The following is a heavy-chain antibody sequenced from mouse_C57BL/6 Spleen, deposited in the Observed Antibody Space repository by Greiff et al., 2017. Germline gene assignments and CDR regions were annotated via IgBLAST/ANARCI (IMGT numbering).Heavy chain of an antibody. CDR2: INPNNGGT. Sequence: EVQLQQSGPELVKPGASVKMSCKASGYTFTDYTMHWVKQSHGKSLEWIGYINPNNGGTSDNQKFKGKATLTVNKSSSTADMELRSLTSEDSAVYYCARSFFITTVGGPTFDYWGQGTTLTVSS. CDR1: GYTFTDYT. CDR3: ARSFFITTVGGPTFDY. V-gene: IGHV1-22*01. J-gene: IGHJ2*01. D-gene: IGHD1-1*01.